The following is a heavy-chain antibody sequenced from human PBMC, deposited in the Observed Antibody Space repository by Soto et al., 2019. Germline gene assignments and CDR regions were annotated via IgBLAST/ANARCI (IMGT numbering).Heavy chain of an antibody. J-gene: IGHJ6*02. CDR3: AREDTGTTRMDV. D-gene: IGHD4-17*01. CDR2: INPSGGST. Sequence: QVQLVQSGAEVKKPGASVKVSCKASGYTFTSYYMHWVRQAPGQGLEWMGIINPSGGSTSYAQKFQGRVTMTRDTSPSTVYMELSSLRSEDTAVYYCAREDTGTTRMDVWGQGTTVTVSS. V-gene: IGHV1-46*01. CDR1: GYTFTSYY.